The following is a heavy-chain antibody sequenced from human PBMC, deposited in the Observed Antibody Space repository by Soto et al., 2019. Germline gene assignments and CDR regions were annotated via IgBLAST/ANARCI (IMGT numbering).Heavy chain of an antibody. CDR3: ARGSEWQGAFDI. J-gene: IGHJ3*02. CDR2: MNPNSGNT. D-gene: IGHD3-3*01. V-gene: IGHV1-8*01. Sequence: ASVTVCCKASGDRLTSYDMKWVRQATGQGLEWMGWMNPNSGNTGYAQKFQGRVTMTRNTSISTAYMELSSLRSEDTAVYYCARGSEWQGAFDIWGQGTMVTVSS. CDR1: GDRLTSYD.